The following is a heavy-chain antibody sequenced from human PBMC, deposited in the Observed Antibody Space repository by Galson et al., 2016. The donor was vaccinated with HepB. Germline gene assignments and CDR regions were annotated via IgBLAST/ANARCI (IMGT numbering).Heavy chain of an antibody. Sequence: PALVKPTQALTLTCTVSGQSLQDSKVGVGWIRQPPGKAPEWLGIIYWDDDRRYSPSLKNRISIAQDMSKNEVVLTLANVEPGDTGTYYLARRLDSSGEPCCDDWGQGILVTVAS. V-gene: IGHV2-5*02. CDR1: GQSLQDSKVG. CDR2: IYWDDDR. CDR3: ARRLDSSGEPCCDD. D-gene: IGHD1-26*01. J-gene: IGHJ4*02.